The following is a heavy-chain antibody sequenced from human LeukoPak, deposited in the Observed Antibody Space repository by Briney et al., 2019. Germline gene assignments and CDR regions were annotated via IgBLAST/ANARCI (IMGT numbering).Heavy chain of an antibody. CDR2: ISAYNGNT. Sequence: ASVKVSCKDSGYTFTSYGISWVRQAPGQGLEWMGWISAYNGNTNYAQKLQGRVTMTTDTSTSTAYMELRSLRSDDTAVYYCARDMDCSSTSCYESGPDYWGQGTLVTVSS. D-gene: IGHD2-2*01. CDR1: GYTFTSYG. CDR3: ARDMDCSSTSCYESGPDY. V-gene: IGHV1-18*01. J-gene: IGHJ4*02.